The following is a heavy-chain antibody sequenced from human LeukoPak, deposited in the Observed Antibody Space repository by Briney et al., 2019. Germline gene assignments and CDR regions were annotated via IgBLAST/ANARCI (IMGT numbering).Heavy chain of an antibody. CDR2: IYYSGST. V-gene: IGHV4-39*07. Sequence: SETLSLTCTVSGGSISSSSYYWGWIRQPPGKGLEWIGSIYYSGSTYYNPSLKSRVTISVDTSKNQFSLKLSSVTAADTAVYYCAREFGITIFGVIEDYWGQGTLVTVSS. CDR3: AREFGITIFGVIEDY. D-gene: IGHD3-3*01. CDR1: GGSISSSSYY. J-gene: IGHJ4*02.